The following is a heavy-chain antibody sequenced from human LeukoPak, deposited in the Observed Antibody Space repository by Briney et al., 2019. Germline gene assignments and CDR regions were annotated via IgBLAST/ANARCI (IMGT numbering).Heavy chain of an antibody. J-gene: IGHJ4*02. Sequence: PGGSLRLSCVASGFTFSSYSMSWVRQAPGKGLEWVANINQDGSEKYYVASVKGRFTISRDNAKNSLYLQMNSLRAEDMAVYYCARDRYLDYWGQGTLGTDSS. CDR2: INQDGSEK. CDR1: GFTFSSYS. CDR3: ARDRYLDY. V-gene: IGHV3-7*05. D-gene: IGHD3-16*02.